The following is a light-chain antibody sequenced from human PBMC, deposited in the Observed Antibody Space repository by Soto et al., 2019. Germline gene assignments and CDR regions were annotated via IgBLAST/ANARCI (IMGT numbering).Light chain of an antibody. CDR1: QSISSW. J-gene: IGKJ1*01. V-gene: IGKV1-5*03. CDR3: QQYNSPAVWT. Sequence: DIQMTQSPSTLSASVGDRVTITCRASQSISSWLAWYQQKPGKAPKLLIYKASSLESGVPSRFSGSGAGTEFTLTISSLQPDDFATYYCQQYNSPAVWTFGQGTKVEIK. CDR2: KAS.